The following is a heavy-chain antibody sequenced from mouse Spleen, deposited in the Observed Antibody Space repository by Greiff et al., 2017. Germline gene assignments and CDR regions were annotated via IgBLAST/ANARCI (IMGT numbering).Heavy chain of an antibody. CDR2: INPSTGGT. CDR3: AGHYYGSSYNV. Sequence: VQLQQSGPELVKPGASVKISCKASGYSFTGYYMNWVKQSPEKSLEWIGEINPSTGGTTYNQKFKAKATLTVDKSSSTAYMQLKSLTSEDSAVYYCAGHYYGSSYNVWGAGTTVTVSS. V-gene: IGHV1-42*01. CDR1: GYSFTGYY. J-gene: IGHJ1*01. D-gene: IGHD1-1*01.